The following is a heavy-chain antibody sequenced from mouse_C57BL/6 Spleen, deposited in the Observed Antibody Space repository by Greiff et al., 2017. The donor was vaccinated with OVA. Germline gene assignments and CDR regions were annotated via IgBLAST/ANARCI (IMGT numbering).Heavy chain of an antibody. CDR2: IWSDGST. Sequence: VQLQESGPGLVAPSQSLSITCTVSGFSLTSYGVHWVRQPPGKGLEWLVVIWSDGSTTYNSALKSRLSISKDNSKSQVFLKMNSLQTDDTAMYYCAREGDPVVASDYAMDYWGQGTSVTVSS. CDR3: AREGDPVVASDYAMDY. J-gene: IGHJ4*01. CDR1: GFSLTSYG. D-gene: IGHD1-1*01. V-gene: IGHV2-6*03.